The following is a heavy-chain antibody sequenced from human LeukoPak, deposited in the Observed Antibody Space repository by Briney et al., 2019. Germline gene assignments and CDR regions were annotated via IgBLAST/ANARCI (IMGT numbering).Heavy chain of an antibody. CDR3: ARRREPAMVQNDAFDI. J-gene: IGHJ3*02. V-gene: IGHV4-59*01. Sequence: PSETLSLTCTVSGGSISSYYWSWIRQPPGKGLEWIGYIYYSGSTNYNPSLKSRVTISVDTSKNQFSLKLSSVTAADTAVYYCARRREPAMVQNDAFDIWGQGTMVTVSS. D-gene: IGHD5-18*01. CDR2: IYYSGST. CDR1: GGSISSYY.